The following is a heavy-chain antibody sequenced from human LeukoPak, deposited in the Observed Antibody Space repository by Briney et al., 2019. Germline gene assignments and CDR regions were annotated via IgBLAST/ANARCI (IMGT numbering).Heavy chain of an antibody. CDR3: AREEPEVGANWFDP. J-gene: IGHJ5*02. V-gene: IGHV4-61*02. CDR1: GASISSGSYY. D-gene: IGHD1-26*01. Sequence: SQTLSLTCTVSGASISSGSYYWSWIRQPAGKGLEWIGRIYTSGSTNYNPSLKSRVTISVDTSKNQFSLKLSSVTAADTAVFYCAREEPEVGANWFDPWGRGTLVTVSS. CDR2: IYTSGST.